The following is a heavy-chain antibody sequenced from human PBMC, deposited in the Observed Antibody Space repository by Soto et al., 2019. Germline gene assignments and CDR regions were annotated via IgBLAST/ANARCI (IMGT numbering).Heavy chain of an antibody. CDR2: ISGSDGST. Sequence: EVQLLESGGGLVQPGGSLRLSCVASGFTFSTYAMNWVRQAPGKGLEWVSAISGSDGSTYYADSVKGRFTISRDNSRNTLYLQMRSLRAEDTAVYYWAIGSLFSGWYVGDALDMWGQGTMVTVSS. J-gene: IGHJ3*02. D-gene: IGHD6-19*01. CDR1: GFTFSTYA. V-gene: IGHV3-23*01. CDR3: AIGSLFSGWYVGDALDM.